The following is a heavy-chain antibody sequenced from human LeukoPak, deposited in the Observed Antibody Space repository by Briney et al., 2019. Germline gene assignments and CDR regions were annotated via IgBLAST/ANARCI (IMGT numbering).Heavy chain of an antibody. CDR1: GFTFSSHA. CDR3: AKAKWELYYYALDV. CDR2: IRGSGGST. V-gene: IGHV3-23*01. J-gene: IGHJ6*02. D-gene: IGHD1-26*01. Sequence: GGSLRLSCAASGFTFSSHAMNWVRQAPGKGLEWVSAIRGSGGSTYYADSVKGRFTISRDNSKNTLYLQMNSLRAEDTAVYYCAKAKWELYYYALDVWGQGTTVTVSS.